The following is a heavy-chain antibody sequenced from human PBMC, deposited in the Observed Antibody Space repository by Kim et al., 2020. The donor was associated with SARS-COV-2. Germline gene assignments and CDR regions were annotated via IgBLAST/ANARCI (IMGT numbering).Heavy chain of an antibody. J-gene: IGHJ5*02. CDR1: GFTFNNYA. CDR3: ARGWGVGPTVWFAP. V-gene: IGHV3-23*01. CDR2: ISGESGDT. D-gene: IGHD1-26*01. Sequence: GGSLRLSCEASGFTFNNYAMNWVRQAPGKGLEWVAGISGESGDTYYAESVQGRFIISRDNSKSTLYLQMNSLGDDDTAIYFCARGWGVGPTVWFAPWGQGTLVTVYS.